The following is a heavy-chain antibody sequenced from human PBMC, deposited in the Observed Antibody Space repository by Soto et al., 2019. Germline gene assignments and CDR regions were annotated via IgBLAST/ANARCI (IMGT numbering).Heavy chain of an antibody. CDR2: ISSSSSYT. V-gene: IGHV3-11*06. CDR3: ARRYYDSSGYSNAYFDY. J-gene: IGHJ4*02. D-gene: IGHD3-22*01. Sequence: QVQLVESGGGLVQPGGSLRLSCAASGFTFSDYYMSWIRQAPGKGLEWVSYISSSSSYTNYADSVKGRFTISRDNAKNSLYLQMNSLRAEDTAVYYCARRYYDSSGYSNAYFDYWGQGTLVTVSS. CDR1: GFTFSDYY.